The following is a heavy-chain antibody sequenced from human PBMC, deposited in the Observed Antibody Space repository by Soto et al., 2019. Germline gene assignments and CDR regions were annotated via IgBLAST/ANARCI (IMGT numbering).Heavy chain of an antibody. Sequence: SETLSLTCAVYGGSFSGYYWSWIRQPPGKGLEWIGGINHSGSTNYNPSLKSRVTISVDTSKNQFSLKLSSVTAADTAVYYCARVEMDNKERVWSGEAELDYWGQGTLVTVSS. D-gene: IGHD3-10*01. V-gene: IGHV4-34*01. CDR1: GGSFSGYY. CDR3: ARVEMDNKERVWSGEAELDY. J-gene: IGHJ4*02. CDR2: INHSGST.